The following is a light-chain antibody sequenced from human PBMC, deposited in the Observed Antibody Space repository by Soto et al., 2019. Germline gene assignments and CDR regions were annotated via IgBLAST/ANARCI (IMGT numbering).Light chain of an antibody. CDR2: EGV. J-gene: IGLJ1*01. CDR1: SSNIGGYNI. V-gene: IGLV2-23*01. Sequence: QSVLTQPASVSGPPGQPTPIPSSAPSSNIGGYNIVSWYQQHPGKAPKVIIYEGVKRPSGVSDRFSGSTSGVTASLTISGLQAEDEAEYYCCSYVGATTYVFGSGTRSPS. CDR3: CSYVGATTYV.